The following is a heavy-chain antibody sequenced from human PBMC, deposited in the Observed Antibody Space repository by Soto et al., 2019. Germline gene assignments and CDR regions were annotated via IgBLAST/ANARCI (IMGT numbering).Heavy chain of an antibody. Sequence: QVQLVQSGAEVKKPGSSVKVSCKASGGTFSSYAISWVRQAPGQGLEWMGGIIPIFGTANYAQKFQGRVTVTADKSTRTGYMELSSLRSEATAVYYCARDGAARLRWFDPWGQGTLGTFSS. CDR2: IIPIFGTA. V-gene: IGHV1-69*06. CDR3: ARDGAARLRWFDP. J-gene: IGHJ5*02. CDR1: GGTFSSYA. D-gene: IGHD6-6*01.